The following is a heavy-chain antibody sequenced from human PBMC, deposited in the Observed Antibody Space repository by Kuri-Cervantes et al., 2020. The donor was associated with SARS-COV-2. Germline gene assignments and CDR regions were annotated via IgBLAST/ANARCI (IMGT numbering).Heavy chain of an antibody. CDR1: GFTFSSYA. CDR3: ARELSIAAAGTWYYYYGMDV. Sequence: GESLKISCAASGFTFSSYAMSWVRQAPGKGLVWVSRINSDGSSTSYADSVKGRFTISRDNAKNTLYLQMNSLRAEDTAVYYCARELSIAAAGTWYYYYGMDVWGQGTTVTVS. CDR2: INSDGSST. V-gene: IGHV3-74*01. D-gene: IGHD6-13*01. J-gene: IGHJ6*02.